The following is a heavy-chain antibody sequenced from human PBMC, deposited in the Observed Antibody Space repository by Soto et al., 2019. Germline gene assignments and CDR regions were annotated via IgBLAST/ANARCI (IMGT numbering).Heavy chain of an antibody. CDR3: AHRHDLGGFDI. J-gene: IGHJ3*02. CDR2: NNWNDDE. Sequence: QITLKESGPTLVKPTQTLTLTCTFSGFSLNTRAVGVGWIRQAPGKDLEWLALNNWNDDERYSPSLKDRLTITKDTSKNHVVLTMSNIGPVDTATYYCAHRHDLGGFDIWGQGTAVTVSS. D-gene: IGHD2-15*01. CDR1: GFSLNTRAVG. V-gene: IGHV2-5*01.